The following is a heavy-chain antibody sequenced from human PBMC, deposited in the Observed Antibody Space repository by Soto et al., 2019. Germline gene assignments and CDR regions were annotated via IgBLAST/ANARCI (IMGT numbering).Heavy chain of an antibody. D-gene: IGHD3-3*01. CDR2: VNPNNSYT. CDR3: ARTTIFGVPGGDYFDY. V-gene: IGHV1-8*01. CDR1: GYTFTNYD. J-gene: IGHJ4*02. Sequence: QVQLVQSGAEVKKPGASVKVSCRASGYTFTNYDINWVRQATGQGPEWMGWVNPNNSYTGYAQKFQGRITMTRDTSIRTAYMELSSLTSEDTAVYYCARTTIFGVPGGDYFDYWGQGTLVTVSS.